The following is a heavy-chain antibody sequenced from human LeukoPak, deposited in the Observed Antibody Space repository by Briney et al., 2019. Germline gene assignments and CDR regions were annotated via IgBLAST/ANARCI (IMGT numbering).Heavy chain of an antibody. CDR2: IYYSGST. Sequence: SETLSLTCTVSGGSISSSSYYWGWIRQPPGKGLEWIGSIYYSGSTYYNPSPKSRVTISVDTSKNQFSLKLSSVTAADTAVYYCARALTYYYGSGNVMDVWGKGTTVTISS. V-gene: IGHV4-39*07. J-gene: IGHJ6*04. D-gene: IGHD3-10*01. CDR3: ARALTYYYGSGNVMDV. CDR1: GGSISSSSYY.